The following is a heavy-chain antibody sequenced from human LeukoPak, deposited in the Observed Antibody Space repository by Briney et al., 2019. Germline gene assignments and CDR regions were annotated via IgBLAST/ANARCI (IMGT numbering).Heavy chain of an antibody. J-gene: IGHJ4*02. CDR3: ARDDTGSSFRY. Sequence: GGSLRLSCVASGFTFGHYGMNWVRQAPGKGLEWVTSIRFTGSYIYYADSVRGRFTISRDNAKNSLYLQMNSLRAEDTAIYYCARDDTGSSFRYWGQGTLVTVSS. CDR2: IRFTGSYI. CDR1: GFTFGHYG. V-gene: IGHV3-21*01. D-gene: IGHD2-2*01.